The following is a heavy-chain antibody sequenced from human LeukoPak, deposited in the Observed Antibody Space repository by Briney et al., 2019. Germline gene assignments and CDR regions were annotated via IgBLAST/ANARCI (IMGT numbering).Heavy chain of an antibody. CDR2: IHPGDSDT. CDR1: GYNFTSHW. Sequence: GESLKISCKGSGYNFTSHWIGRVRQMPGKGLEWMGIIHPGDSDTRNSPSFQGQVTISADKSITTAYLQWSSLKASDTAMYYCARRLFGSGSYGAFDMWGQGTMVTVSS. V-gene: IGHV5-51*01. CDR3: ARRLFGSGSYGAFDM. D-gene: IGHD3-10*01. J-gene: IGHJ3*02.